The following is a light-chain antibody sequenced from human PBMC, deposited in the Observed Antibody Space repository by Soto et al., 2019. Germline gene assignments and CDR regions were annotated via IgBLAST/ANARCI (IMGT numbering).Light chain of an antibody. CDR2: EVS. J-gene: IGLJ2*01. Sequence: QSALTQPRSVSGSPGQSVTMSCTGTSSDVGGYNYVSWYQQHPGKAPKLMIYEVSTRPSGVPDRFSGSKSGNTASLTISGLQAEDDADYYCCSYAGSNNVVFGGGTQLTVL. CDR3: CSYAGSNNVV. CDR1: SSDVGGYNY. V-gene: IGLV2-11*01.